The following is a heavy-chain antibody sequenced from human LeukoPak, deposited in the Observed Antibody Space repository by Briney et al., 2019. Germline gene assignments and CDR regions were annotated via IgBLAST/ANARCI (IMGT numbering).Heavy chain of an antibody. V-gene: IGHV4-31*03. CDR3: ARDLRSSSSSGINYYGMDV. CDR2: IYYSGST. CDR1: GDSISSGGYY. J-gene: IGHJ6*02. Sequence: PSQTLSLTCIVSGDSISSGGYYWSWIRQHPGKGLEWIGYIYYSGSTYYNPSLKSRVTISVDTSKNQFSLKLSSVTAADTAVYYCARDLRSSSSSGINYYGMDVWGQGTTVTVSS. D-gene: IGHD6-6*01.